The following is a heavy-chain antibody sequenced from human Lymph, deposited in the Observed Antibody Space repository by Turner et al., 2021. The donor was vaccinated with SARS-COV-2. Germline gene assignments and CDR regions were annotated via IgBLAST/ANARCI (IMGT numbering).Heavy chain of an antibody. D-gene: IGHD1-26*01. Sequence: QVQLVQSGAEVKKPGAAVKVSCKAPGYTFTSYDINWVRQATGQGLEWMGWMNPNSSNTGYAQKFQGRVTMTRNTSISTAYMELSSLRSEDTAVYYCARGRYSGGGMDVWGQGTTVTVSS. V-gene: IGHV1-8*02. CDR3: ARGRYSGGGMDV. CDR1: GYTFTSYD. J-gene: IGHJ6*02. CDR2: MNPNSSNT.